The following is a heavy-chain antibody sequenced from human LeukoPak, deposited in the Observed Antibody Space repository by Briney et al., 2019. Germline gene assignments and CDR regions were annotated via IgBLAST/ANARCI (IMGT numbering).Heavy chain of an antibody. V-gene: IGHV3-33*01. CDR2: IWYDGSNK. J-gene: IGHJ4*02. CDR1: GFTFSSYG. CDR3: ARSSGGSCYTGVEY. Sequence: TGGSLRLSCAASGFTFSSYGMHWVRQAPGKGLEWVAVIWYDGSNKYYADSVKGRFTISRDNSKNTLYLQTNSLRAEDTAVYYCARSSGGSCYTGVEYWGQGTLVTVSS. D-gene: IGHD2-15*01.